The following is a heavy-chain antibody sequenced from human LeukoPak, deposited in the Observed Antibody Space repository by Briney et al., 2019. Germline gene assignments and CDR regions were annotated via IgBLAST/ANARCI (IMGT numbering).Heavy chain of an antibody. J-gene: IGHJ4*02. CDR2: ISWNSGTI. CDR1: GFPFGDYA. Sequence: GGSLRLSCAASGFPFGDYAMHWVRQAPGKGLEWVSGISWNSGTIGYAASVKGRFTISRSNAKNPLYLQMNSLRAEDTAVYYCGKDIWDKEVVPRLPEYWGQGPVVTVSS. D-gene: IGHD2-2*01. CDR3: GKDIWDKEVVPRLPEY. V-gene: IGHV3-9*01.